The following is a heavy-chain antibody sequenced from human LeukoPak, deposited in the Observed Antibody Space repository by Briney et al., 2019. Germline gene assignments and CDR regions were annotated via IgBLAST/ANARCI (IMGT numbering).Heavy chain of an antibody. D-gene: IGHD6-13*01. CDR1: GGSISSSNW. J-gene: IGHJ6*02. Sequence: SETLSLTCAVSGGSISSSNWWSCVRQPPGKGLEWIGEIYHSVSNNYNPPLKSRVTISVDKSKNQFSLKRSSVTAADTAVYYCARSSSWYGMDVWGQGTTVTVSS. V-gene: IGHV4-4*02. CDR3: ARSSSWYGMDV. CDR2: IYHSVSN.